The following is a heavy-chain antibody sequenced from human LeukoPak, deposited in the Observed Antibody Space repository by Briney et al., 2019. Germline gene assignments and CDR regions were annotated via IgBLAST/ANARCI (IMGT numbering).Heavy chain of an antibody. CDR3: ASSIAVAADDAFDI. V-gene: IGHV1-18*01. J-gene: IGHJ3*02. CDR1: GYTFTSYG. CDR2: ISAYNGNT. D-gene: IGHD6-19*01. Sequence: ASVKVSCKASGYTFTSYGISWVRQAPGQWLGWMGWISAYNGNTNYAQKLQGRVTMTTDTSTSTAYMELRSLRSDDTAVYYCASSIAVAADDAFDIWGQGTMVTVSS.